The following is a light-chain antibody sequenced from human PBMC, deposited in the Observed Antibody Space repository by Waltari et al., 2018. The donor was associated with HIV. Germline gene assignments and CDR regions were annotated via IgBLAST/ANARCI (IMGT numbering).Light chain of an antibody. Sequence: VLTQSPATLSVSPGERATLSCRASQSISGNLAWYQQKPGQAPRLLIYGASTRAAGIPARFSGSESGAEFTLAISSLQSEDFAVYYCQQYNNWPITFGQGTRLDIK. CDR3: QQYNNWPIT. CDR2: GAS. J-gene: IGKJ5*01. CDR1: QSISGN. V-gene: IGKV3-15*01.